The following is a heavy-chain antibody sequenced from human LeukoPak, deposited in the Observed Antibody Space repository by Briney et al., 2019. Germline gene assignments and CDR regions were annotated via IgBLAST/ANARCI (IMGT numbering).Heavy chain of an antibody. Sequence: GGSLRLSCEASGFTFSNYGMHWVRQAPGKGLEWVAAISYDGSNKYYADPVKGRFTVSRDNSKNTLYLQMNSLRAEDTAVYYCTTGAGDYVWGSYRYFGHWGQGSLVTVSS. CDR2: ISYDGSNK. D-gene: IGHD3-16*02. J-gene: IGHJ4*02. V-gene: IGHV3-30*14. CDR1: GFTFSNYG. CDR3: TTGAGDYVWGSYRYFGH.